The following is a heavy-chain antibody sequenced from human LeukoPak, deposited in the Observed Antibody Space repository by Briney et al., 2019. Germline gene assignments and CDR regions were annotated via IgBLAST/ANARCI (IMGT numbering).Heavy chain of an antibody. Sequence: ASVKVSCKASGYTFNRYGMNWVRQAPGQGLEWMGWIHPSTGNPTYAQGFTGRFVFSLDTSVSTTYLQISSLKAEDTAVYFCARAFQSLGGLSLPDYWGQGTLVTVSS. V-gene: IGHV7-4-1*02. J-gene: IGHJ4*02. CDR3: ARAFQSLGGLSLPDY. D-gene: IGHD3-16*02. CDR2: IHPSTGNP. CDR1: GYTFNRYG.